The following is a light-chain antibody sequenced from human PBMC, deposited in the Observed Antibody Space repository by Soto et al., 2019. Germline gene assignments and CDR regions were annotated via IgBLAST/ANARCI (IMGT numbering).Light chain of an antibody. J-gene: IGKJ4*01. V-gene: IGKV1-9*01. CDR2: AAS. CDR3: QQLSSYPST. CDR1: QGIGSY. Sequence: IQLTQSPSSLSASVGDRVTITCRASQGIGSYLAWYQQKPGEAPKLLIFAASTLQSGVPSRFSGSGSGTGFTLTISSLQAEDFGTNYCQQLSSYPSTFGGGTKVDIK.